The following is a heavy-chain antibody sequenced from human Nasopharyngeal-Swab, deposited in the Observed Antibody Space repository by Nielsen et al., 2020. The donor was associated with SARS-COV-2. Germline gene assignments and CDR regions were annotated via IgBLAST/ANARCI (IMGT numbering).Heavy chain of an antibody. Sequence: GESLKISCAASGFTFSGYAMSWVRQAPGKGLEWVSVISGSGGSTYYADSVKGRFTISRDNSKNTLYLQMNSLRAEDTAVYYCARYDDYYDSSGYAYWGQGTLVTVSS. CDR1: GFTFSGYA. V-gene: IGHV3-23*01. CDR3: ARYDDYYDSSGYAY. CDR2: ISGSGGST. D-gene: IGHD3-22*01. J-gene: IGHJ4*02.